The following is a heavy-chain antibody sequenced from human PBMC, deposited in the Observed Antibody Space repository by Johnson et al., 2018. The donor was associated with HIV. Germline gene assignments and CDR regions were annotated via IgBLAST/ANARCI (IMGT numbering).Heavy chain of an antibody. D-gene: IGHD1-26*01. CDR1: VFTFSYFG. Sequence: VQLVESGGGVLRPAASPTPSSAATVFTFSYFGMYWVRLAPRKGLVWVAVISLGGINTYYGNSVTGRFTISSDNSKNTLSLQMNGLRAEDTALYYCAKFVGAGSYDAFDIWGQGTMVTVSS. CDR2: ISLGGINT. CDR3: AKFVGAGSYDAFDI. J-gene: IGHJ3*02. V-gene: IGHV3-30*18.